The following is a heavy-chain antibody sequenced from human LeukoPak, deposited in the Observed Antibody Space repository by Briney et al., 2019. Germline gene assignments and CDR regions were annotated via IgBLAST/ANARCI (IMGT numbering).Heavy chain of an antibody. CDR1: GFTFSSYA. CDR3: ARGSGWFNHYYMGV. V-gene: IGHV3-64*01. D-gene: IGHD6-19*01. CDR2: ISYNGVST. Sequence: GGSLRLSCTASGFTFSSYAMYWVRQAPGKGLEYVSAISYNGVSTYHANSVKGRFTISRDNSKNTLYLQMGSLRTEDMAVYYCARGSGWFNHYYMGVWGKGTTVTISS. J-gene: IGHJ6*03.